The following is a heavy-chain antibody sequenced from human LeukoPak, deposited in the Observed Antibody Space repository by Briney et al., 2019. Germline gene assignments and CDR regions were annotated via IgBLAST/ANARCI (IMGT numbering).Heavy chain of an antibody. D-gene: IGHD3-3*01. CDR1: GYTFTGYY. J-gene: IGHJ6*04. Sequence: ASVKVSCKASGYTFTGYYMHWVRQAPGQGLEWMGRINPNSGGTSYAQKFQGRVTMTRDTSISTAYMELSRLRSDDTAVYYCARERLITIFGVVTISAGMDVWGKGTTVTVSS. CDR3: ARERLITIFGVVTISAGMDV. CDR2: INPNSGGT. V-gene: IGHV1-2*06.